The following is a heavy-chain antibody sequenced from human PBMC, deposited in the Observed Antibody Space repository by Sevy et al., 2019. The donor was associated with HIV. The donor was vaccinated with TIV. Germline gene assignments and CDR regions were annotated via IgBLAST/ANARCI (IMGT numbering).Heavy chain of an antibody. CDR1: GFTFSSFA. CDR3: AKKMGGGSGMAFLVDY. D-gene: IGHD5-18*01. Sequence: GGSLRLSCAASGFTFSSFAMGWVRQAPGEGLDWISVISGTGDHTYYGDSLKGRFTISRDNSQNTLFLQMNSLRAEDTAIFYCAKKMGGGSGMAFLVDYWGQGTLVTVSS. CDR2: ISGTGDHT. J-gene: IGHJ4*02. V-gene: IGHV3-23*01.